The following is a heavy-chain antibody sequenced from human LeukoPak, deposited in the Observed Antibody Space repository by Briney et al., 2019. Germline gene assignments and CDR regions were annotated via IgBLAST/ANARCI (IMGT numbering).Heavy chain of an antibody. CDR3: ARRDGYGAYDI. Sequence: PGESLKISCQTYGYRFTNYWIGWVRQVPGQGLEWMGIIYPGDSDTRYSPSFQGQVTISTDKSISTAYLQWSSLKASDTAMYYCARRDGYGAYDIWGQGTMVTVSS. CDR2: IYPGDSDT. CDR1: GYRFTNYW. D-gene: IGHD5-24*01. V-gene: IGHV5-51*01. J-gene: IGHJ3*02.